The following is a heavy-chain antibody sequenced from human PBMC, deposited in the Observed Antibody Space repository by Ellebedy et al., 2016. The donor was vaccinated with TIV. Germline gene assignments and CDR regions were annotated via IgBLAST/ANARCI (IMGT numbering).Heavy chain of an antibody. V-gene: IGHV3-7*01. CDR1: GFTFTAYW. Sequence: GGSLRLSCAASGFTFTAYWMTWVRQAPGKGPEWVANIKQGGSEKYYVASVNGRFTISRHNAKNSLYLQMNSLRAEDTAVYYCAGGPATIFGVVKPLYYWGQGTLVTVSS. J-gene: IGHJ4*02. D-gene: IGHD3-3*01. CDR3: AGGPATIFGVVKPLYY. CDR2: IKQGGSEK.